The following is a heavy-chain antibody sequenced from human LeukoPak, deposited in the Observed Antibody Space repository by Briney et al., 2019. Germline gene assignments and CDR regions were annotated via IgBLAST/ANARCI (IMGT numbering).Heavy chain of an antibody. Sequence: PGGSLSLSWAASGFTFSSYWMSWVRQAQGKGLEWVANIKQEGSEKYYVDSVKGRFTISRDNAKNSLYLQMNSLRAEDTAVYYCARVVIGAMAQGYYYYGMDVWGQGTTVTVSS. J-gene: IGHJ6*02. D-gene: IGHD2-21*01. CDR3: ARVVIGAMAQGYYYYGMDV. CDR1: GFTFSSYW. V-gene: IGHV3-7*01. CDR2: IKQEGSEK.